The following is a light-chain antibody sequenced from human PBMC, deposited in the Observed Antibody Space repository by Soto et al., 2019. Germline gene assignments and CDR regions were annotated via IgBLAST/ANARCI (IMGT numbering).Light chain of an antibody. Sequence: EIVLTQSPGTLSLSPGERATLSCRASQSVSSSYLAWYQQKPGQAPKVLIYRASSRATGIPDRFSGSGSGTDFTLTISRLEPEDFAVYYCQQYGSSSTFGQGTKVDIK. CDR2: RAS. V-gene: IGKV3-20*01. CDR1: QSVSSSY. J-gene: IGKJ1*01. CDR3: QQYGSSST.